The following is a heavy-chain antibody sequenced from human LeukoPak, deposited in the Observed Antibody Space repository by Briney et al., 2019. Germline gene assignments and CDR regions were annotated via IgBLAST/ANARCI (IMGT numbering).Heavy chain of an antibody. CDR2: IKEDGCEK. J-gene: IGHJ3*01. D-gene: IGHD6-13*01. CDR1: GFIFSDYW. CDR3: ARAYSSNWYDAFDL. Sequence: GGSLRLSCAASGFIFSDYWMSWVRQASGKGLEWVANIKEDGCEKYYVDSVKGRFTISRDNAKNSLYLQMNRLRAEDTAIYYCARAYSSNWYDAFDLWGQGTMVTVSS. V-gene: IGHV3-7*01.